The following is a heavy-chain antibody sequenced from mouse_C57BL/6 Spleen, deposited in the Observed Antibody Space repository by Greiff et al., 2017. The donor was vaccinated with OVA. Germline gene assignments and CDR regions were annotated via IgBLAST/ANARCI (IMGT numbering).Heavy chain of an antibody. CDR3: ARSTSSVVADWYFDV. J-gene: IGHJ1*03. D-gene: IGHD1-1*01. CDR2: ISYSGST. V-gene: IGHV3-8*01. Sequence: EVMLVESGPGLAKPSQTLSLTCSVTGYSITSDYWNWIRKFPGNKLEYMGYISYSGSTYYNPSLKSRISITRDTSKNQYYLQLNSVTTEDTATYYCARSTSSVVADWYFDVWGTGTTVTVSS. CDR1: GYSITSDY.